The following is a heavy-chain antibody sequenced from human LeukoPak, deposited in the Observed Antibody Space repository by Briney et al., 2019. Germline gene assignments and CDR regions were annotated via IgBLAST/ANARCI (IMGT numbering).Heavy chain of an antibody. CDR3: AKCYYDSSGYYFGAFDI. CDR2: ISGSGGST. J-gene: IGHJ3*02. V-gene: IGHV3-23*01. Sequence: PGGSLRLSCAASGFTLSNYAMSWVRQAPGKGLEWVSAISGSGGSTYYADSVKGRFTISRDNSKNTLYLQMNSLRAEDTAVYYCAKCYYDSSGYYFGAFDIWGQGTMVTVSS. D-gene: IGHD3-22*01. CDR1: GFTLSNYA.